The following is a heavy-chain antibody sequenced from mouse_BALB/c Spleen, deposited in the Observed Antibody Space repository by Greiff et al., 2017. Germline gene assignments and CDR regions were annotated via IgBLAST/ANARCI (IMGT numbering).Heavy chain of an antibody. CDR2: INPGSGGT. CDR1: GYAFTNYL. CDR3: ARGGFDY. J-gene: IGHJ2*01. Sequence: LQESGAELVRPGTSVKVSCKASGYAFTNYLIEWVKQRPGQGLEWIGVINPGSGGTNYNEKFKGKATLTADKSSSTAYMQLSSLTSDDSAVYFCARGGFDYWGQGTTLTVSS. V-gene: IGHV1-54*01.